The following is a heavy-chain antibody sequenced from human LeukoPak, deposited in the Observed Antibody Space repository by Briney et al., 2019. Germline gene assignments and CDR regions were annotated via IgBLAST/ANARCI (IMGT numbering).Heavy chain of an antibody. D-gene: IGHD3-10*01. J-gene: IGHJ1*01. V-gene: IGHV3-23*01. Sequence: PGGSLRLSCAASGFAFRNYDMIWVRQAPGRGLEWVSRITTDGSGAYYADSVKGRFTVSRDNSKNTVFLQMNSLRGEDAAIYYCAKGVLGAGSLLEYFQHWGQGTLVTVSS. CDR3: AKGVLGAGSLLEYFQH. CDR1: GFAFRNYD. CDR2: ITTDGSGA.